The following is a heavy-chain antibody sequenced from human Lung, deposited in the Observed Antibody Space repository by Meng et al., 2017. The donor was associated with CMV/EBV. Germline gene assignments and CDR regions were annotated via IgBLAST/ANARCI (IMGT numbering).Heavy chain of an antibody. CDR3: ASFPPPGKQWLVTDY. Sequence: QHGSGPGLVKPTGPLSLTCAVAGGSVSSSNWWSWVRQPPGKGLEWIGEIYHSGSTNYNPYLKSRVTISVDKSKNQFSLKLSSVTAADTAVYYCASFPPPGKQWLVTDYWGQGTLVTVSS. V-gene: IGHV4-4*02. D-gene: IGHD6-19*01. CDR1: GGSVSSSNW. J-gene: IGHJ4*02. CDR2: IYHSGST.